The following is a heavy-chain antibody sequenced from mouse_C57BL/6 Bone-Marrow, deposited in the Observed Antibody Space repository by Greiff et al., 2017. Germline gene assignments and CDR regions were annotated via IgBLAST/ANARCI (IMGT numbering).Heavy chain of an antibody. Sequence: EVPLVESGGGLVKPGGSLKLSCAASGFTFSSYAMSWVRQTPEKRLEWVATISDGGSYTYYPDNVKGRFTISRDNAKNNLYLQMSHLKSEDTAMYYCARGDAMDYWGQGTSVTVSS. V-gene: IGHV5-4*01. CDR1: GFTFSSYA. J-gene: IGHJ4*01. CDR2: ISDGGSYT. CDR3: ARGDAMDY.